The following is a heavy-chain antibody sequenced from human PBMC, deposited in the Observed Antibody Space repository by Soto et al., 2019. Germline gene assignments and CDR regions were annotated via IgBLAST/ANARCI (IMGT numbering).Heavy chain of an antibody. D-gene: IGHD6-19*01. V-gene: IGHV4-30-2*01. CDR3: ARAMSLGAVTVKH. Sequence: PSETLSLTCAVSGGSISSGGYSWSWIRQPPGKGLEWIGYIYHSGSTYYNPSLKSRVTISVDRSKNQFSLKLSSVTTADTAVYYCARAMSLGAVTVKHWGQANLVTISS. J-gene: IGHJ4*02. CDR2: IYHSGST. CDR1: GGSISSGGYS.